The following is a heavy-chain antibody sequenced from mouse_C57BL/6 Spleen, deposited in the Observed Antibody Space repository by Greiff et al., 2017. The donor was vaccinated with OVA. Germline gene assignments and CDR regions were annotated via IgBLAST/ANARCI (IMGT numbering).Heavy chain of an antibody. CDR3: ARHEGELGHYYAMDY. V-gene: IGHV1-62-2*01. Sequence: QVHVKQSGAELVKPGASVKLSCKASGYTFTEYTIHWVKQRSGQGLEWIGWFYPGSGSIKYNEKFKDKATLTADKSSSTVYMELSRLTSEDSAVYFCARHEGELGHYYAMDYWGQGTSVTVSS. D-gene: IGHD4-1*01. CDR1: GYTFTEYT. CDR2: FYPGSGSI. J-gene: IGHJ4*01.